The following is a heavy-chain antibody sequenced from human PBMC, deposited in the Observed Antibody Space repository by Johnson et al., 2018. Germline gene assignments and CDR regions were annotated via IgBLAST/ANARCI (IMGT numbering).Heavy chain of an antibody. J-gene: IGHJ1*01. Sequence: QVQLVQSGGNVVQPGRSLRLSCANSGFTFSTYGMHWVRQAPGKGLEWVAVISSDGSKEYYADSVKGRFTISRDNSKNTLYLQMNSLRAEDTAVYYCAKDFMTTAAEYFQHWGQGTLVTVSS. D-gene: IGHD1-14*01. CDR3: AKDFMTTAAEYFQH. CDR2: ISSDGSKE. V-gene: IGHV3-30*18. CDR1: GFTFSTYG.